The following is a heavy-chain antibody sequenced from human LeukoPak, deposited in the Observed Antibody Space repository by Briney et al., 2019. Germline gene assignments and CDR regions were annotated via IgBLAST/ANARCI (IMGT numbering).Heavy chain of an antibody. D-gene: IGHD3-10*01. CDR2: ISTTSSYI. J-gene: IGHJ4*02. V-gene: IGHV3-21*01. CDR3: AREGSSPI. Sequence: SGGSLRLSCAASGFAFSDSSMNWVRQAPGKGLEWVSSISTTSSYIYYADSVKGRFTISRDNAKNSLFLLMDSLRAEDTAVYYCAREGSSPIWGQGTLVTVSS. CDR1: GFAFSDSS.